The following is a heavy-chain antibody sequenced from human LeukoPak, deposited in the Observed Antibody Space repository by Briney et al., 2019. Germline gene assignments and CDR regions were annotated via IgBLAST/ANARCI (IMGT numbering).Heavy chain of an antibody. D-gene: IGHD3-22*01. J-gene: IGHJ4*02. CDR1: GFTFSSYS. Sequence: PGGSLRLSCAASGFTFSSYSMNWVRQAPGKGLEWVSSISSSSSYIYYADSVKGRFTISRDNAKNSLYLQMNSLRAEDTAVYYCARGLSYYDSSGSFLLDWGQGTLVTVSS. CDR2: ISSSSSYI. CDR3: ARGLSYYDSSGSFLLD. V-gene: IGHV3-21*01.